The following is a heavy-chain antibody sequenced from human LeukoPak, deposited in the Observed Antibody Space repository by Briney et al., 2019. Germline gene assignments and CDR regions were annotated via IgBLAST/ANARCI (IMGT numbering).Heavy chain of an antibody. D-gene: IGHD6-13*01. CDR2: ISDSGGST. CDR3: AKTRPLDSSSWSHGDY. CDR1: GFTFSSYA. Sequence: GGSLRLSCAASGFTFSSYAMSWVRQAPGKGLGWVSVISDSGGSTYYADSVKGRFTISRDNSKDTLYLQVNSLRAEDTAVYYCAKTRPLDSSSWSHGDYWGQGTLVTVSS. V-gene: IGHV3-23*01. J-gene: IGHJ4*02.